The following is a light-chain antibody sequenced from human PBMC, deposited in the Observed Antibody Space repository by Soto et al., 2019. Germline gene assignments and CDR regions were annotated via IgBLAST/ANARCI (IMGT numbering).Light chain of an antibody. V-gene: IGKV3-11*01. J-gene: IGKJ4*02. Sequence: EIVLTQSPATLSLSPGERATLSCRASQSVSSYLAWYQQKPGQAPRLLISDASNRATGIPARFSGSGTGTDFTLTISSLEPEDFEIYYCQQRSNWPPVTCGGGTKVEIK. CDR1: QSVSSY. CDR2: DAS. CDR3: QQRSNWPPVT.